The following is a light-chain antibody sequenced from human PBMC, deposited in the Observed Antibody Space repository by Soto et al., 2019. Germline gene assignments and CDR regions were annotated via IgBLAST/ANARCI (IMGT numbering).Light chain of an antibody. CDR1: QSILDSSDNENH. CDR3: QQYYTIPFA. J-gene: IGKJ3*01. Sequence: DIVMTQSPDSLAVSLGERATINCKSSQSILDSSDNENHLAWYQQRPGRPPKLVIYGASTRESGVPDRFSGSGSVTDFTLTITSLQAEDVAVYYCQQYYTIPFAFGPGTKVDVK. CDR2: GAS. V-gene: IGKV4-1*01.